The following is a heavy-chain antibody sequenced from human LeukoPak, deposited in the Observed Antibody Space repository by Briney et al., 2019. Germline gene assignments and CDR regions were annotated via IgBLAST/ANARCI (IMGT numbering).Heavy chain of an antibody. V-gene: IGHV3-23*01. CDR1: GFTFSNYA. D-gene: IGHD3-22*01. Sequence: GGSLRLSCAASGFTFSNYAMTWVRQAPGKGLEWVSTITGSGSTYDAESVKGRFTISRDTSKNTLYLQMNSLRVEDTAVYYCAKALSYYDSIGLYYWGQGTLVTVSS. CDR2: ITGSGST. J-gene: IGHJ4*02. CDR3: AKALSYYDSIGLYY.